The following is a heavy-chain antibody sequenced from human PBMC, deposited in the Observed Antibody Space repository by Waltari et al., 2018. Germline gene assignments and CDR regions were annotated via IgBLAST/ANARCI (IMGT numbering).Heavy chain of an antibody. D-gene: IGHD5-12*01. V-gene: IGHV1-69*08. CDR1: GGTFSSYA. CDR3: ARGLYGGEDDAFDI. CDR2: IIPIFGTA. Sequence: QVQLVQSGAEVKKPGSSVKVSCKASGGTFSSYAISWVRQAPGQGLEWMGMIIPIFGTANYAQKFQVRGTITADKSTSTAYMELSSLRSEDTAVYYCARGLYGGEDDAFDIWGQGTMVTVSS. J-gene: IGHJ3*02.